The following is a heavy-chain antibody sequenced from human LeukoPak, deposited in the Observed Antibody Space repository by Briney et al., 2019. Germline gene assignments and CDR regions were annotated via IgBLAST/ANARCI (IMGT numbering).Heavy chain of an antibody. V-gene: IGHV1-69*13. CDR3: AKVPMDAGWLVLDY. J-gene: IGHJ4*02. Sequence: ASVKVSCKASGGTFSSYAISWVRQAPGQGLERMGGIIPIFGTANYAQKFQGRVTITADESTSTAYMELSSLRSEDTAVYYCAKVPMDAGWLVLDYWGQGTLVTVSS. CDR2: IIPIFGTA. CDR1: GGTFSSYA. D-gene: IGHD6-19*01.